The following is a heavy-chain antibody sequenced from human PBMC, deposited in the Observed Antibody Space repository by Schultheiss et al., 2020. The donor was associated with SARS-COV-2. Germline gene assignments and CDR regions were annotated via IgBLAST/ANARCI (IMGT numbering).Heavy chain of an antibody. Sequence: GGSLRLSCAASGFTFSDYYMSWIRQAPGKGLEWVAVISYDGSNKYYADSVKGRFTISRDNAKNSLYLQMNSLRAEDTAVYYCARQGFAPAAFDIWGQGTMVTVSS. CDR1: GFTFSDYY. J-gene: IGHJ3*02. CDR3: ARQGFAPAAFDI. CDR2: ISYDGSNK. D-gene: IGHD3-16*01. V-gene: IGHV3-30*03.